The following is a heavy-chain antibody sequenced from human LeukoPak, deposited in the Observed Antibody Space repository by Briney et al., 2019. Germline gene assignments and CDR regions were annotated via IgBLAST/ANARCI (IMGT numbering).Heavy chain of an antibody. J-gene: IGHJ4*02. CDR2: ISGSGGST. CDR1: GFTFNSYA. D-gene: IGHD4-17*01. V-gene: IGHV3-23*01. Sequence: GGSLRLSCAASGFTFNSYAMIWVRQAPGKGLEWVSAISGSGGSTYYADPVKGPFTISRDNSKNTLYLQMNSLRAEDTAVYYCAKDDYGRFDYWGQGTLVTVSS. CDR3: AKDDYGRFDY.